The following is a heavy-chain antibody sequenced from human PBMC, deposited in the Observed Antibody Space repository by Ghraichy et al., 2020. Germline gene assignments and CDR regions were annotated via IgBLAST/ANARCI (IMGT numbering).Heavy chain of an antibody. CDR3: AKFGDTVYHLDY. Sequence: GGSLRLSCAASGFTFSGSAMSWVRRSPGKGLEWVAAISGRGRSTDYADSVKGRFTISRDNSQSTLYLKMNSLRAEDTAVYYWAKFGDTVYHLDYWGQGTLVAVSS. CDR2: ISGRGRST. D-gene: IGHD3-3*01. CDR1: GFTFSGSA. J-gene: IGHJ4*02. V-gene: IGHV3-23*01.